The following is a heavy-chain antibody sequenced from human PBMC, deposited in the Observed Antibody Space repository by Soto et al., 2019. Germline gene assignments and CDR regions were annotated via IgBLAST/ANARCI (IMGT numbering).Heavy chain of an antibody. CDR1: GFTFNNFW. J-gene: IGHJ4*02. CDR2: INSDGTTT. CDR3: VRDIR. V-gene: IGHV3-74*01. Sequence: EVQLVESGGGLVQPWGSLRLSCAASGFTFNNFWMYWVRQTPEKGLVWVSGINSDGTTTIYADSVKGRVTISRDNAKNTLYLQMNSLTVEDTAIYYCVRDIRWGQGTLVTVSS.